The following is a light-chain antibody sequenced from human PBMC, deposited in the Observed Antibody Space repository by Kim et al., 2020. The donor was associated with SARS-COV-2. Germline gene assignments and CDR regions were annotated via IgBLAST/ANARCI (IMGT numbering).Light chain of an antibody. J-gene: IGKJ4*01. CDR2: KAS. CDR1: QTIGTW. Sequence: DIQMTQSPSTLSESVGDRVTITCRASQTIGTWLAWYQQKPGKAPKFLIHKASSLQSGVPSRFSGSGSGTEFTLTISSLQPDDFATYYCQHYNSYSLSFVGGTKVDIK. CDR3: QHYNSYSLS. V-gene: IGKV1-5*03.